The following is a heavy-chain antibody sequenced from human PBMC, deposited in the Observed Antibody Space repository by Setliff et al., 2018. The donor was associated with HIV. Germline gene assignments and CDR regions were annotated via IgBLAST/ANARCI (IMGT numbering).Heavy chain of an antibody. V-gene: IGHV1-2*02. D-gene: IGHD3-22*01. CDR3: ARDGYYDSSGYSAFDI. Sequence: ASVKVSCKASGYTFNNYGISWVRQAPGQGLEWMGWINTHSGYTNYAQKFQGRVTMTRDTSISTAYMELSRLRSDDTAVYYCARDGYYDSSGYSAFDIWGQGTMVTVSS. J-gene: IGHJ3*02. CDR2: INTHSGYT. CDR1: GYTFNNYG.